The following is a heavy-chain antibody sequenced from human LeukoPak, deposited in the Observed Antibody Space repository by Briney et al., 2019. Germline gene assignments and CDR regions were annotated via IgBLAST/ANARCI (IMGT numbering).Heavy chain of an antibody. D-gene: IGHD6-13*01. Sequence: GGSLRLSCAASGFTFSSYEMNWVRQAPGKGLEWVSYISSSGSTIYYADSVKGRFTISRDNAKNSLYLQMNSLRAEDTAVYYYATDGGPAYSSSWYLYWGKGSLVTVSS. CDR3: ATDGGPAYSSSWYLY. CDR2: ISSSGSTI. V-gene: IGHV3-48*03. J-gene: IGHJ4*02. CDR1: GFTFSSYE.